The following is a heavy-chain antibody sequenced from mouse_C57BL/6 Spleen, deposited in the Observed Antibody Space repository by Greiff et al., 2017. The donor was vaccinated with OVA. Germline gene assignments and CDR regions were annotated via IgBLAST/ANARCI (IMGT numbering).Heavy chain of an antibody. CDR1: GYTFTSYW. CDR2: IDPSDSYT. Sequence: QVQLQQPGAELVMPGASVKLSCKASGYTFTSYWMHWVKQRPGQGFEWIGEIDPSDSYTNYNQKFKGKSTLTVDKSSSTAYMQLSSLTSEDSAVYYCASAYYSNYGFAYWGQGTLVTVSA. J-gene: IGHJ3*01. D-gene: IGHD2-5*01. CDR3: ASAYYSNYGFAY. V-gene: IGHV1-69*01.